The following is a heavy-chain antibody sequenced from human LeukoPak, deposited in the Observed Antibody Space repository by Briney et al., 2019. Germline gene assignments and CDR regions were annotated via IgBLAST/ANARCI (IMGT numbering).Heavy chain of an antibody. D-gene: IGHD3-10*01. V-gene: IGHV4-34*01. J-gene: IGHJ6*03. CDR1: GGSFSGYY. CDR3: ARHRGLYYYGSGSYYPFYYYYYMDV. CDR2: INHSGST. Sequence: SETLSLTCAVYGGSFSGYYWSWIRQPPGKGLEWIGEINHSGSTNYNPSLKSRVTISVDMSKNQFSLKLSSVTAADTAVYYCARHRGLYYYGSGSYYPFYYYYYMDVWGKGTTVTISS.